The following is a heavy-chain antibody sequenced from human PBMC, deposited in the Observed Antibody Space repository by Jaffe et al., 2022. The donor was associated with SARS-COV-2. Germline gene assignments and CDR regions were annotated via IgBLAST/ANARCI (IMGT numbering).Heavy chain of an antibody. D-gene: IGHD6-19*01. CDR3: ARHSVSWSSGWSGPFDI. Sequence: QVQLVESGGGVVQPGQSLRLSCAASGFTSGFTFSTYAMHWVRQAPGKGLEWVAVISYDGSNKYYADSVKGRFTISRDNSKNTLYLQMNSLGPEDTAVYYCARHSVSWSSGWSGPFDIWGQGTLVTVSS. V-gene: IGHV3-30*04. CDR2: ISYDGSNK. CDR1: GFTFSTYA. J-gene: IGHJ3*02.